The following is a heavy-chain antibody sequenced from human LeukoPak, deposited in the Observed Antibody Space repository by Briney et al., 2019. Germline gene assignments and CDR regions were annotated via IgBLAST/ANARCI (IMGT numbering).Heavy chain of an antibody. J-gene: IGHJ6*02. D-gene: IGHD2-2*01. CDR3: ARERRRYCSSTSCYRGPYYYYGMDV. Sequence: GGSLRLSCAASGFTVSSNYMSWVRQAPGKGLEWVSVIYSGGSTYYADSVKGRFTISRDNSKNTPYLQMNSLRAEDTAVYYCARERRRYCSSTSCYRGPYYYYGMDVWGQGTTVTVSS. CDR2: IYSGGST. V-gene: IGHV3-66*01. CDR1: GFTVSSNY.